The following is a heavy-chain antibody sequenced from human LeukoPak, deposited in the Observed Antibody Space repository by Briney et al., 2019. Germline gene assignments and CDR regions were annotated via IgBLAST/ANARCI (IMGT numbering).Heavy chain of an antibody. V-gene: IGHV1-46*01. Sequence: ASVKVSRKASGYTFTSYYIHWVRQAPGQGLEWMGIINPSGGSTSYVQNFQGRVTMTRDTSTSTVYMELSSLRSEDTAVYYCARDEAVAGTVSFGMDVWGQGTTVTVSS. CDR2: INPSGGST. CDR1: GYTFTSYY. D-gene: IGHD6-19*01. CDR3: ARDEAVAGTVSFGMDV. J-gene: IGHJ6*02.